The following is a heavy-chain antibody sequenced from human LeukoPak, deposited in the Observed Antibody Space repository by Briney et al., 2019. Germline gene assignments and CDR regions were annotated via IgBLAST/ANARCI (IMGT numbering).Heavy chain of an antibody. D-gene: IGHD2-2*01. Sequence: GSLRLSCAASGFTFSAYGMHWVRQAPGEGLEWVAIIWYDGGNKYYADSVKGRFTISRDDSKNTLHLQMNNLRAEDAAVYYCAKVRVTYCVTTTCYGDFDFWGQGTLVTVAS. CDR1: GFTFSAYG. CDR2: IWYDGGNK. V-gene: IGHV3-33*06. J-gene: IGHJ4*02. CDR3: AKVRVTYCVTTTCYGDFDF.